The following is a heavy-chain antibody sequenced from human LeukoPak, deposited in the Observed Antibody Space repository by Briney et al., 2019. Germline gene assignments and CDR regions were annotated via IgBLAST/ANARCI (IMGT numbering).Heavy chain of an antibody. CDR3: ARARIDY. CDR1: GLTFSSHW. J-gene: IGHJ4*02. Sequence: GGSLRLSCAAAGLTFSSHWMTWVRQAPGKGLEWVANIKPDGSEKYYVDSVKGRFTISRDNAKNSLYLQMNSLRADDTAVYFCARARIDYWGQGTLVTVSS. D-gene: IGHD1-14*01. CDR2: IKPDGSEK. V-gene: IGHV3-7*05.